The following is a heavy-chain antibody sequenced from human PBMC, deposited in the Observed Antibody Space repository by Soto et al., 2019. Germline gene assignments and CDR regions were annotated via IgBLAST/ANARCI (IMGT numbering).Heavy chain of an antibody. CDR2: ISAYNYNT. Sequence: ASVKVSCKASGYTFTSYGLSWVRQAPGQGLEWMGRISAYNYNTNYAQKLQGRVTMTTDTSTSTAYMELRSLRSEDTAVYYCAMVVVAVTAFDPWGQGTLVTVS. J-gene: IGHJ5*02. CDR1: GYTFTSYG. D-gene: IGHD2-15*01. CDR3: AMVVVAVTAFDP. V-gene: IGHV1-18*01.